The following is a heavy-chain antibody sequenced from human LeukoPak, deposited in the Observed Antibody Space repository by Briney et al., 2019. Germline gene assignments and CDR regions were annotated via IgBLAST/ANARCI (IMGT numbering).Heavy chain of an antibody. CDR1: GFTFSSYG. Sequence: GGSLRLSCAASGFTFSSYGMHWVRQAPGKGLEWVAGISYDGSNKYYADSVTGRFTISRDNSKNPLYLHMNSLRAEDTAVYYCAKPQGYCSSTSCPVYYYYGMDVWGQGTTVTVSS. V-gene: IGHV3-30*18. D-gene: IGHD2-2*01. CDR2: ISYDGSNK. CDR3: AKPQGYCSSTSCPVYYYYGMDV. J-gene: IGHJ6*02.